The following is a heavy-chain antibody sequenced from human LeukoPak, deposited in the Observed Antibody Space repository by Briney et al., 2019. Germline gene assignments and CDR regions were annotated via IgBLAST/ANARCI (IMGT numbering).Heavy chain of an antibody. Sequence: GRSLRLSCAASGFTFSSYGMHWVRQAPGKGLEWVAVISYDGSNKYYADSVKGPFTISRDNSKNTLYLQMNSLRAEDTAVYYCAAFGNADYWGQGTLVTVSS. CDR1: GFTFSSYG. J-gene: IGHJ4*02. V-gene: IGHV3-30*03. CDR2: ISYDGSNK. CDR3: AAFGNADY. D-gene: IGHD4-23*01.